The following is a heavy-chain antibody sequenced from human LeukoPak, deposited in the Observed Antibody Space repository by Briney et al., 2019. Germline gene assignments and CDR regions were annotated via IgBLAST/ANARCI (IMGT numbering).Heavy chain of an antibody. Sequence: ASVKVSCKASGYTFTDYAIGWVRQAPGHGLEWMGWISAYNGYTNYAHSLQGRVTMTTATSTSTAYMELRTLRSADTAMYFCARVGGTYEGLVDYWGQGTLVTVSS. D-gene: IGHD1-26*01. CDR2: ISAYNGYT. J-gene: IGHJ4*02. CDR1: GYTFTDYA. CDR3: ARVGGTYEGLVDY. V-gene: IGHV1-18*01.